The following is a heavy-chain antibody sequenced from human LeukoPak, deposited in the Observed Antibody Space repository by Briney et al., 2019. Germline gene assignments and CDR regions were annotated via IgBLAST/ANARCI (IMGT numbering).Heavy chain of an antibody. V-gene: IGHV4-34*01. D-gene: IGHD3-10*01. CDR1: GGSFSGYY. CDR3: ARWFVLNWFDP. CDR2: INHSGST. J-gene: IGHJ5*02. Sequence: PSETLSLTCAVYGGSFSGYYWSWIRQPPGKGLEWIGEINHSGSTNYNPSLKSRVTISVDTSKNQFSLKLSSVTAADTAVYYCARWFVLNWFDPWGQGTLVTVSS.